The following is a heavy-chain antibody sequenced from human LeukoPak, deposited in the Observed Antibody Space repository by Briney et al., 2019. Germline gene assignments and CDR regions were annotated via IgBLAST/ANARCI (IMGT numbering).Heavy chain of an antibody. CDR3: ARVHCSGGACFSYFDY. D-gene: IGHD2-15*01. Sequence: GGSLRLSCAASGFTFSSYWLSWVRQPPGKGLEWVANIQQDGSEKNYVDSVKGRFTISRDNAKSSLYLQMDGLRAEDTAVYYCARVHCSGGACFSYFDYWGQGTLVTVSS. CDR1: GFTFSSYW. V-gene: IGHV3-7*04. J-gene: IGHJ4*02. CDR2: IQQDGSEK.